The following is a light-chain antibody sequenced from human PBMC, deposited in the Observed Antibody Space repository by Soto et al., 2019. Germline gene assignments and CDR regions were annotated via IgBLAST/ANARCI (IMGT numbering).Light chain of an antibody. V-gene: IGLV1-47*01. CDR1: SSNIGSNY. CDR3: AAWDDSLSGVV. Sequence: QSVLTQPPSASGTPGQRVTISFSGSSSNIGSNYVYWYQQRPGPAPKLLIYRNNQRPSGVPDRFSGSKSGTSASLAISGLRSEDEADYYCAAWDDSLSGVVFGGGTKVTVL. J-gene: IGLJ2*01. CDR2: RNN.